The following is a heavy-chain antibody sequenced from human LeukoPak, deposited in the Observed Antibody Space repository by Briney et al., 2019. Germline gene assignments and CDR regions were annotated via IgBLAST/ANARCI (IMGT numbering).Heavy chain of an antibody. CDR1: GGSISSGGFY. CDR2: IYDSGST. J-gene: IGHJ2*01. V-gene: IGHV4-31*03. D-gene: IGHD3-10*01. Sequence: SETLSLTCTVSGGSISSGGFYWSWIRQLPGKGLEWIGYIYDSGSTYYNPSLKSRVTMSVDTSKNQFSLELNSVTAADTAVYYCTRGGRGSGSDYWYFDLWGRGTLVTVSS. CDR3: TRGGRGSGSDYWYFDL.